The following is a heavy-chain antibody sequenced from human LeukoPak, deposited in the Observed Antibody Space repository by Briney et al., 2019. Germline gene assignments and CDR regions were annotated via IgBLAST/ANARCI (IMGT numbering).Heavy chain of an antibody. D-gene: IGHD3-3*01. J-gene: IGHJ6*03. CDR2: ISSSGSTI. V-gene: IGHV3-48*03. CDR3: ARGFGVAYYYYSMDV. Sequence: AGGSLRLSCAASGFTFSSYEMNWVRQAPGKGLEWVSYISSSGSTIYYADSVKGRFTIPRDNAKNSLYLQMNSLRAEDTAIYYCARGFGVAYYYYSMDVWGKGTTVTISS. CDR1: GFTFSSYE.